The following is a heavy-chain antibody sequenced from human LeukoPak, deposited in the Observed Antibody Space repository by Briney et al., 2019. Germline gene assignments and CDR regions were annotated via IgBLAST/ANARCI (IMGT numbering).Heavy chain of an antibody. V-gene: IGHV1-69*13. J-gene: IGHJ5*02. D-gene: IGHD3-9*01. CDR1: GGTFSSYA. Sequence: SVKVSCKASGGTFSSYAISWVRQAPGQGLEWMGGIIPIFGTANYAQKFQGRVTITADESTSTAYMELSSLRSEDTAAYYCARDGLRYFDWPNNWFDPWGQGTLVTVSS. CDR2: IIPIFGTA. CDR3: ARDGLRYFDWPNNWFDP.